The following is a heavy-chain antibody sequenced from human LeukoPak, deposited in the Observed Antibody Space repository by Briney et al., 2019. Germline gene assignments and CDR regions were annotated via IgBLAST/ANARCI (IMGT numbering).Heavy chain of an antibody. CDR3: ARGKPSYYYDSSAYFYNGAFDI. J-gene: IGHJ3*02. D-gene: IGHD3-22*01. V-gene: IGHV3-7*01. Sequence: GGSLRLSCAASGFTFSSYWMSWVRQAPGKGLEWVVNIKQDGSEKYYADSGKGRFTISRDNAKNSLYLQMNSLRADDTAVYYCARGKPSYYYDSSAYFYNGAFDIWGQGTMVTVSS. CDR2: IKQDGSEK. CDR1: GFTFSSYW.